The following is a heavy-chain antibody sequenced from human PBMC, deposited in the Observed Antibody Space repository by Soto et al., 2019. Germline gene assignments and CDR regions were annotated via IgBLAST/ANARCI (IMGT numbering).Heavy chain of an antibody. V-gene: IGHV4-31*03. J-gene: IGHJ6*02. Sequence: SETLSLTCTVSGGSISSGGYYWSWIHHHPGKGLEWIGYIYYSGSTYYNPSLKSRVTISVDTSKNQFSLKLSSVTAADTAVYYCARAVYGDYLRYYYYYYGLDFWGQGPTVPVS. CDR2: IYYSGST. D-gene: IGHD4-17*01. CDR3: ARAVYGDYLRYYYYYYGLDF. CDR1: GGSISSGGYY.